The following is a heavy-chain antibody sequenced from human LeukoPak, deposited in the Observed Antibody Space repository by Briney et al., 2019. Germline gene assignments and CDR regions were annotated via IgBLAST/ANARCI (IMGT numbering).Heavy chain of an antibody. Sequence: GGSLRLSCAASRFTFSSYGMSWVRQAPGKGLEWVSGISSSGGSTYYADSVKGRFTISRDNSRNTLYLQMNSLRAEDTAVYYCARHLLWFGELSGGFDYWGQGTLVTVSS. CDR2: ISSSGGST. D-gene: IGHD3-10*01. V-gene: IGHV3-23*01. CDR1: RFTFSSYG. J-gene: IGHJ4*02. CDR3: ARHLLWFGELSGGFDY.